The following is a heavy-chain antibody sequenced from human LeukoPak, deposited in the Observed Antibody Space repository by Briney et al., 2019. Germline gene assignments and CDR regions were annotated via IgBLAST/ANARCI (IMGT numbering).Heavy chain of an antibody. D-gene: IGHD3-10*01. CDR1: GFTFSSYA. Sequence: GGSLRLSCAASGFTFSSYAMSWVRQAPGKGLEWVSAISGSGVSTYYADSVKGRFTISRDNSKNTLYLQMNSLRAEDTAVYYCAKSATMVRGVNDAFDIWGQGTMVTVSS. CDR3: AKSATMVRGVNDAFDI. CDR2: ISGSGVST. V-gene: IGHV3-23*01. J-gene: IGHJ3*02.